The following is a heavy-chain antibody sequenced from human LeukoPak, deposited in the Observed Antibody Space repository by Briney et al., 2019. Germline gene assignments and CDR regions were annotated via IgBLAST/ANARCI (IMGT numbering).Heavy chain of an antibody. CDR2: INPSGGST. D-gene: IGHD3-22*01. V-gene: IGHV1-46*01. J-gene: IGHJ4*02. CDR1: GYTFTSYY. CDR3: ASWKEGTMILFDY. Sequence: ASVKVSCKASGYTFTSYYMHWVRQAPGQGLEWMGIINPSGGSTSYAQKFQGRVTMTRDMSTSTVYMELSSLRSDDTAVYYCASWKEGTMILFDYWGQGTLVTVSS.